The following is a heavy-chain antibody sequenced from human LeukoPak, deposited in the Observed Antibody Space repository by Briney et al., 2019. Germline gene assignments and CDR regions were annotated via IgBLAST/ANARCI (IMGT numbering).Heavy chain of an antibody. J-gene: IGHJ2*01. CDR2: VYHSGST. CDR1: GGSISSSNW. CDR3: ARDRGRYSDL. Sequence: PSGTLSLTCAVSGGSISSSNWWTWVRQPPGKGLGWIGEVYHSGSTNYNPSLKSRVTLSVDKSKNQFSLKLTSVTAADTAVYYCARDRGRYSDLWGRGTLVTVSS. V-gene: IGHV4-4*02.